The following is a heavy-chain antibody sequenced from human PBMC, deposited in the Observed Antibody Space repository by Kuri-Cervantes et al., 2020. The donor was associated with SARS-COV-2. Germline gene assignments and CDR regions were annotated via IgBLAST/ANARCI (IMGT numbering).Heavy chain of an antibody. CDR1: GFTLSSYA. CDR3: ARAAAGTWY. Sequence: GGSLRLSCAASGFTLSSYAMSWVRQAPGKGLEWVSVIYSGGTTYYADSVKGRFTISRDNSKNTLYLQMNSLRAEDTAVYYCARAAAGTWYWGQGTLVTVSS. V-gene: IGHV3-23*03. J-gene: IGHJ4*02. D-gene: IGHD6-13*01. CDR2: IYSGGTT.